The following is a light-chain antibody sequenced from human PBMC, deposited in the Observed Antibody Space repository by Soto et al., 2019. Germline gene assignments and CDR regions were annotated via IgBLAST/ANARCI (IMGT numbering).Light chain of an antibody. V-gene: IGLV4-69*01. CDR3: QTWGTGIPWV. CDR2: LNGDGSH. Sequence: QSVLTQSPSASASLGASVKLTCTLSSGHSSYAIAWHQQQPEKGPRYLMKLNGDGSHSKGDGIPDRFSGSSSGAERYLTISSLQSDDEADYYCQTWGTGIPWVFGGGTKLTVL. CDR1: SGHSSYA. J-gene: IGLJ3*02.